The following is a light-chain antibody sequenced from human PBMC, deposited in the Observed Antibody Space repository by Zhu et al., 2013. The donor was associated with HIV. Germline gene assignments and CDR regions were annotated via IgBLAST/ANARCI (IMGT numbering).Light chain of an antibody. CDR2: EVT. Sequence: QSALTQPASVSGSPRQSITISCSGTSNDVGRYNFVSWYQHHPGKAPRLLIYEVTNRPSGISNRFSGSKSANTASLTISGLQADDEADYYCCSYTSSGSYVFGSGTKVAVL. J-gene: IGLJ1*01. CDR3: CSYTSSGSYV. CDR1: SNDVGRYNF. V-gene: IGLV2-14*01.